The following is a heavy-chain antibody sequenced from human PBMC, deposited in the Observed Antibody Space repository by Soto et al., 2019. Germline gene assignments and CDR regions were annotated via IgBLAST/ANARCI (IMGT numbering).Heavy chain of an antibody. CDR2: ITTDKGKT. J-gene: IGHJ4*02. CDR1: GYTFTSFG. V-gene: IGHV1-18*01. Sequence: QVQLVQSGPEVKKPGASVKVSCKTYGYTFTSFGISWVRQAPGQGLEWMGWITTDKGKTNYAQKFKGRVTMTTDTSTSTAYMELRSLRSDDTAVYYCATRAPAFDDWGQGTLVTVSS. CDR3: ATRAPAFDD.